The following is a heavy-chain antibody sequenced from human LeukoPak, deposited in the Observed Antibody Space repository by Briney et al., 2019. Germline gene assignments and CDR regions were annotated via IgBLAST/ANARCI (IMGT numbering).Heavy chain of an antibody. D-gene: IGHD2-21*02. CDR3: ARDTDYYFDY. J-gene: IGHJ4*02. Sequence: GGSLRLSCAASGFTLSSYAMLWVRQAPGKGLEWVAVISYDGSNKYYADSVKGRFTISRDNSKNTLYLQMNSLRAEDTAVYYCARDTDYYFDYWGQGTLVTVSS. CDR2: ISYDGSNK. V-gene: IGHV3-30-3*01. CDR1: GFTLSSYA.